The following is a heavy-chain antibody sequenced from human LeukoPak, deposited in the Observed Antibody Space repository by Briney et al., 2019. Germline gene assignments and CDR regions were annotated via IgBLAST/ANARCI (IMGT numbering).Heavy chain of an antibody. V-gene: IGHV3-23*01. CDR2: ISSSGGST. CDR3: AKGVITFGGVIVPKNYFDY. CDR1: GFTFSSYA. D-gene: IGHD3-16*02. J-gene: IGHJ4*02. Sequence: GGSLRLSCAASGFTFSSYAMSWVRQAPGKGLEWVSGISSSGGSTYYADSVKGRFTNSRDNSKNTLYLQMNSLRAEDTAVYYCAKGVITFGGVIVPKNYFDYWGQGTLVTVSS.